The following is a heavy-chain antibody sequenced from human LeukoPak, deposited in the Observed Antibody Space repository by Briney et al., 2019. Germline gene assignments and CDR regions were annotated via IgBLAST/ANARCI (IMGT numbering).Heavy chain of an antibody. J-gene: IGHJ3*02. D-gene: IGHD6-13*01. Sequence: GGSLSLSCAASGFTFSSYAMHWVRQAPGKGLEWVAVISYDGSNKYYADSVKGRFTISRDNSKNTPYLQMNSLRAEDTAVYYCARDRYIIAARSDAFDIWGQGTMVTVSS. CDR2: ISYDGSNK. CDR1: GFTFSSYA. V-gene: IGHV3-30*04. CDR3: ARDRYIIAARSDAFDI.